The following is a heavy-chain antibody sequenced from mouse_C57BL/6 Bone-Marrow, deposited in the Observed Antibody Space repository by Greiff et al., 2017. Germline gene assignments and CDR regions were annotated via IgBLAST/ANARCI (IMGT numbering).Heavy chain of an antibody. D-gene: IGHD1-1*01. CDR2: IYPGDGDT. CDR3: ARVGNYYYGLDY. Sequence: VQLQQSGPELVKPGASVKISCKASGYAFSSSWMNWVKQRPGKGLEWIGRIYPGDGDTNYIGKFKGKATLTADKSSSTAYMQLSSLTSEDSAVYFCARVGNYYYGLDYWGQGTTLTVSS. CDR1: GYAFSSSW. V-gene: IGHV1-82*01. J-gene: IGHJ2*01.